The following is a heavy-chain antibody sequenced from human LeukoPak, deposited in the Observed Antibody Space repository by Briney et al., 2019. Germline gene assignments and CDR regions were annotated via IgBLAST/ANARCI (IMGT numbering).Heavy chain of an antibody. J-gene: IGHJ6*01. CDR2: LRGNGDT. CDR1: GFTFSSYA. V-gene: IGHV3-23*01. D-gene: IGHD1-26*01. CDR3: AKMKGHPPPKYYMDV. Sequence: GGSLRLSCAASGFTFSSYAMSWVREAPAGWLEWVSSLRGNGDTLYADSVKGRFTISRDNSKNTLYLEMNSLRAEDTAIYYCAKMKGHPPPKYYMDVWGQGTTVTASS.